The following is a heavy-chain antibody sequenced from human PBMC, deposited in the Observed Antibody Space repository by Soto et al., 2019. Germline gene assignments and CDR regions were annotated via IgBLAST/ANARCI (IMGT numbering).Heavy chain of an antibody. CDR1: GFTFSSYA. Sequence: QVQLVESGGGVVQPGRSLRLSCAASGFTFSSYAMHWVRQAPGKGLEWVAVISYDGSNKYYADSVKGRFTISRDNSKNTLYQQMNSLRAEDTAVYYCARNYYDSSGYYYVVDYWGQGTLVTVSS. J-gene: IGHJ4*02. D-gene: IGHD3-22*01. CDR2: ISYDGSNK. V-gene: IGHV3-30-3*01. CDR3: ARNYYDSSGYYYVVDY.